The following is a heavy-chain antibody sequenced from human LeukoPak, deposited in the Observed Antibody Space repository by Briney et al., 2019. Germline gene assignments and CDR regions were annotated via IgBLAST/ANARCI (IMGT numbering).Heavy chain of an antibody. D-gene: IGHD2-15*01. V-gene: IGHV3-21*01. CDR3: ARDGGGIDY. J-gene: IGHJ4*02. CDR2: ISSGSGYI. CDR1: GFTFSTYN. Sequence: GGSLRLSCAASGFTFSTYNMNWVRQAPGKGLEWVSSISSGSGYIYYADSVKGRFIISRDNAKNSLYLQMNSLRAEDTAVYYCARDGGGIDYWGQGTLATVSS.